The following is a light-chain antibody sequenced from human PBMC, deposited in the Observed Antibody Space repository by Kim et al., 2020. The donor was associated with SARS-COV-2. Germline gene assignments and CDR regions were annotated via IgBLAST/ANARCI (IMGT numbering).Light chain of an antibody. Sequence: ASVRDRVTITCRASQGISNELSWYQQKSGKAPKLLIYAASKLQTGVPSRFSGSGSGTYFTLTISSLQSEDFATYYCLQDFNYPRTFGQGTKVDIK. V-gene: IGKV1-6*01. CDR1: QGISNE. CDR2: AAS. J-gene: IGKJ1*01. CDR3: LQDFNYPRT.